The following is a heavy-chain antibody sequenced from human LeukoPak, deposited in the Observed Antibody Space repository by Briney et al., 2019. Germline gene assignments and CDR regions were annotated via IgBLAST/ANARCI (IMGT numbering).Heavy chain of an antibody. CDR1: GFSFSNYW. D-gene: IGHD1/OR15-1a*01. V-gene: IGHV3-74*01. J-gene: IGHJ3*02. CDR3: ARVTNRAFDI. CDR2: INSDGSST. Sequence: GGSLRLSCAASGFSFSNYWVHWVRHAPGKGVVWVSRINSDGSSTRYADSVKGRFTISRDNTKSTLYLQMNSLRAEDTAVYYCARVTNRAFDIWGQGTMVTVSS.